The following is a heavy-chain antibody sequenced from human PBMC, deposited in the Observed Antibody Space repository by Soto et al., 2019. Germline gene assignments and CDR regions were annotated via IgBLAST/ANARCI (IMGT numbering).Heavy chain of an antibody. V-gene: IGHV1-8*01. CDR2: MNPNSGNT. CDR1: GYTFTNYD. J-gene: IGHJ4*02. Sequence: ASVKVSCKXSGYTFTNYDINWVRQATGQGLEWMGGMNPNSGNTVYAQKFQGRVTMTRNTSTSTAYMELSSLRSEDTAVYFCARPRRGWSYYFDYWGQGALVTVSS. CDR3: ARPRRGWSYYFDY. D-gene: IGHD6-19*01.